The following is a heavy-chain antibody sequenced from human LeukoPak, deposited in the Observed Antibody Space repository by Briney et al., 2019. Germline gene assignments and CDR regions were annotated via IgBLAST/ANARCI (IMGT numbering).Heavy chain of an antibody. CDR2: IYHSGST. D-gene: IGHD2-15*01. J-gene: IGHJ4*02. V-gene: IGHV4-30-2*01. CDR3: ARARELSYFDY. Sequence: SQTLSLTCAVSGVSISSGGYSWSWIRQPPGKGLEWIGYIYHSGSTYYNPSLKSRVTISVDRSKDQFSLKLSSVTAADTAVYYCARARELSYFDYWGQGTLVTVSS. CDR1: GVSISSGGYS.